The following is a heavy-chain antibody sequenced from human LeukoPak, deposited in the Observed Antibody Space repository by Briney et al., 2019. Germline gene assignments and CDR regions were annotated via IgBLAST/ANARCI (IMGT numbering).Heavy chain of an antibody. D-gene: IGHD6-13*01. CDR3: ARAAAAETFDY. V-gene: IGHV4-59*01. Sequence: SETLSLTCTVSGGSISSYYGSWIRQPPGKGLEWIGDIYYSGSTNYNPSLKSRVTISVDTSKNQFSLKLSSVTAADTAVYYCARAAAAETFDYWGQGTLVTVSS. CDR2: IYYSGST. CDR1: GGSISSYY. J-gene: IGHJ4*02.